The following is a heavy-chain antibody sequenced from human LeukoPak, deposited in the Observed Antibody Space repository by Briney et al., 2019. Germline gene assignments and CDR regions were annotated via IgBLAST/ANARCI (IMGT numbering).Heavy chain of an antibody. D-gene: IGHD3-10*01. J-gene: IGHJ5*02. CDR1: GGSISSGGYS. CDR2: IHYRGST. CDR3: ARAGQSAGANWFDP. Sequence: SETLSLTCAVSGGSISSGGYSWSWIRQPPGKGLEWIGYIHYRGSTKYSPSLKSRVTILLDTSKNQFSLKLSSVTAADTAIYYCARAGQSAGANWFDPWGQGTLVTVSS. V-gene: IGHV4-61*08.